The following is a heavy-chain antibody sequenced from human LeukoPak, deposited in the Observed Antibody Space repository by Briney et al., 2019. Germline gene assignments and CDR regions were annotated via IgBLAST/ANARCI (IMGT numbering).Heavy chain of an antibody. J-gene: IGHJ4*02. V-gene: IGHV4-39*01. D-gene: IGHD1-26*01. Sequence: SETLSLTCTVPGGSISSSSYYWGWIRQPPGKGLEWIGSIYYSGSTYYNPSLKSRVTISVDTSKNQFSLKLSSVTAADTAVYYCASGDSGSYSFPDWGQGTLVTVSS. CDR1: GGSISSSSYY. CDR3: ASGDSGSYSFPD. CDR2: IYYSGST.